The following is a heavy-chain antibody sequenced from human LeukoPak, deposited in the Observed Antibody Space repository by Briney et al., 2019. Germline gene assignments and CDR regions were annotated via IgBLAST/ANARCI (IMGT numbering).Heavy chain of an antibody. CDR2: IYYSGST. Sequence: SETLSLTCTVSGGSISSSSYYWGWIRQPPGKGLEWIGSIYYSGSTYYNPSLKSRVTISVDTSKNQFSLKLSSVTAADTAVYYCARLYRYDFWSGYRAATPDFDYWGRGTLVTVSS. CDR3: ARLYRYDFWSGYRAATPDFDY. J-gene: IGHJ4*02. D-gene: IGHD3-3*01. V-gene: IGHV4-39*01. CDR1: GGSISSSSYY.